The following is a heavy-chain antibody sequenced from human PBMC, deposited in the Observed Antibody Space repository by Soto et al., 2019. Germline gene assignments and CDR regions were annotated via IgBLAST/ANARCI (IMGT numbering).Heavy chain of an antibody. V-gene: IGHV3-7*01. Sequence: GGSLRLSCAASGFTFSSYWMSWVRQAPGKGLEWVANIKQDGSEKYYVDSVKGRFTISRDNAKNSLYLQMNSLRAEDTAVYYCARVELGSSGWLPYYYYYMDVWGKGTTVTVSS. CDR3: ARVELGSSGWLPYYYYYMDV. CDR2: IKQDGSEK. J-gene: IGHJ6*03. D-gene: IGHD6-19*01. CDR1: GFTFSSYW.